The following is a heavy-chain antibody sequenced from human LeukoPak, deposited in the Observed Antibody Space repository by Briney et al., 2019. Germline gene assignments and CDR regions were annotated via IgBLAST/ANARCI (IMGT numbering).Heavy chain of an antibody. CDR2: FDPEDGET. V-gene: IGHV1-24*01. CDR3: ATLGAMRSYVDY. D-gene: IGHD3-16*01. CDR1: GYTLTELS. J-gene: IGHJ4*02. Sequence: GASVKVSCKVSGYTLTELSMHWVRQAPGKGLEWMGGFDPEDGETIYAQKFQGRVTMTEDTSTDTAYMELSSLRSEDTAVYYCATLGAMRSYVDYWGQGTLVTVSS.